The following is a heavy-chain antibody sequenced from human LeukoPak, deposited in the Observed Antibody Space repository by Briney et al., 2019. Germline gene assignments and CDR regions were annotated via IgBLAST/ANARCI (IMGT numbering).Heavy chain of an antibody. Sequence: GGSLRLSCAASGFTFSSYGMHWVRQAPGKGLEWVAVIWYDGSNKYYADSVKGRFTISRDNSKNTLYLQMNSLRAEDTAVYYCARDLYYGSGNLGYWGQGTLVTVSS. CDR3: ARDLYYGSGNLGY. V-gene: IGHV3-33*01. CDR1: GFTFSSYG. D-gene: IGHD3-10*01. J-gene: IGHJ4*02. CDR2: IWYDGSNK.